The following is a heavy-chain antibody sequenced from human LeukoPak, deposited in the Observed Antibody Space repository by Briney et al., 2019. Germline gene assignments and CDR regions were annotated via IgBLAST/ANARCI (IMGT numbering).Heavy chain of an antibody. CDR2: INAGNGNT. V-gene: IGHV1-3*01. Sequence: ASVKVSCKASGYTFTSYAMHWVRQAPGQRLEWMGWINAGNGNTKYSQKFQGRVTMTRNTSISTAYMELSSLRSEDTAVYYCARGLRIRLRRGGNWFDPWGQGTLVTVSS. CDR3: ARGLRIRLRRGGNWFDP. D-gene: IGHD3-16*01. J-gene: IGHJ5*02. CDR1: GYTFTSYA.